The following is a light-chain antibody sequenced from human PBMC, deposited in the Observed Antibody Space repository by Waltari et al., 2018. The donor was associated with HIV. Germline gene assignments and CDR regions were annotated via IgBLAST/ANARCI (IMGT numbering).Light chain of an antibody. J-gene: IGLJ2*01. V-gene: IGLV1-40*01. CDR3: QSYDSSRSGVV. Sequence: QSVLTQPLSVSGAPGQRVTISCTGSPANIGAGFAVHWYQQLPGTAPKLLIYGISNRPSGVPDRFSGSKSGNSASLTITGLQAEDEADYYCQSYDSSRSGVVFGGGTKLTVL. CDR1: PANIGAGFA. CDR2: GIS.